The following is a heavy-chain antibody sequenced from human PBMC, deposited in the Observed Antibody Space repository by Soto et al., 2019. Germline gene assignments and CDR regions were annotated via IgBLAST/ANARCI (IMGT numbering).Heavy chain of an antibody. J-gene: IGHJ4*02. Sequence: SETLSLTCTVSGGSISSSSYYWGWIRQPPGKGLEWIGSIYYSGSTYYNPSLRSRVTISVDTSKNQFSLKLSSVTAADTAVYYCARHTPAISISDHWGQGTLVTVPQ. CDR1: GGSISSSSYY. V-gene: IGHV4-39*01. CDR3: ARHTPAISISDH. D-gene: IGHD2-15*01. CDR2: IYYSGST.